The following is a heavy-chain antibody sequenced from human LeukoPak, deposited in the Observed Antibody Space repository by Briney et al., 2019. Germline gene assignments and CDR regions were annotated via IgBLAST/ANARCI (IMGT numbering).Heavy chain of an antibody. CDR1: GFTFSTYA. CDR3: AKKNGGNFPFDY. CDR2: ISGGGGTT. V-gene: IGHV3-23*01. J-gene: IGHJ4*02. Sequence: GGSLRLSCAASGFTFSTYAMNWVRQAPGKGVEWVSVISGGGGTTYYADSVKGRFTISRDNSKNTLYLQMNSLRAEDTAIYYCAKKNGGNFPFDYWGQGTLVTVSS. D-gene: IGHD4-23*01.